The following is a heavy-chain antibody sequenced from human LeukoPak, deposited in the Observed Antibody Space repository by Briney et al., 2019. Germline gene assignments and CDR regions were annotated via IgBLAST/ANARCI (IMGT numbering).Heavy chain of an antibody. Sequence: ASVKVSCKASGYTFTGYYMHWVRQAPGQGLEWMGWINPNSGGTNYAQKFQGRVTMTRDTSISTAYMELSRLRSDDTAVYYCARDSLDVFRATGGDYWGQGTPVTVYS. CDR2: INPNSGGT. CDR1: GYTFTGYY. D-gene: IGHD2-21*01. CDR3: ARDSLDVFRATGGDY. V-gene: IGHV1-2*02. J-gene: IGHJ4*02.